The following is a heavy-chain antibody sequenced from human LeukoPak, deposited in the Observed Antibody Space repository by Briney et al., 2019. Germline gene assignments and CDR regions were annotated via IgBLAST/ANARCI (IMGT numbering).Heavy chain of an antibody. D-gene: IGHD4-23*01. J-gene: IGHJ4*02. V-gene: IGHV3-21*01. CDR2: ISSSSSYI. CDR3: AREVYGGNRDFDY. CDR1: GFTFSSSG. Sequence: GGSLRLSCAASGFTFSSSGMSWVRQTPGKGLEWVSSISSSSSYIYYADSVKGRFTISRDNAKNSLYLQMNSLRAEDTAVYYCAREVYGGNRDFDYWGQGTLVTVSS.